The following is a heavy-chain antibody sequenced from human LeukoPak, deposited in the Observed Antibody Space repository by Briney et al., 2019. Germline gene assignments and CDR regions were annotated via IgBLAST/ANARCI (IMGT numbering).Heavy chain of an antibody. D-gene: IGHD2-2*01. CDR3: ARVTYLRPYQLDY. Sequence: GASVKVSCKASGYTFANYGINWVRQAPGQGLEWMGGISLDSGNTGYAQRVQGRVTLTTDTSTSTAYMELRSLRSDDTAVYFCARVTYLRPYQLDYWGQGTLVSISS. CDR2: ISLDSGNT. V-gene: IGHV1-18*01. CDR1: GYTFANYG. J-gene: IGHJ4*02.